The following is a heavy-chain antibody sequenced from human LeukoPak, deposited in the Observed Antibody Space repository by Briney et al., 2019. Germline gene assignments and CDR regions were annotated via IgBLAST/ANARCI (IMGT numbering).Heavy chain of an antibody. J-gene: IGHJ4*02. CDR2: IIPIFGTA. Sequence: ASVKVSCKASGGTFSSYAISWVRQAPGQGPEWMGGIIPIFGTANYAQKFQGRVTITTDESTSTAYMELSSLRSEDTAVYYCASLATYYYDSSGHWEYYFDYWGQGTLVTVSS. D-gene: IGHD3-22*01. CDR1: GGTFSSYA. CDR3: ASLATYYYDSSGHWEYYFDY. V-gene: IGHV1-69*05.